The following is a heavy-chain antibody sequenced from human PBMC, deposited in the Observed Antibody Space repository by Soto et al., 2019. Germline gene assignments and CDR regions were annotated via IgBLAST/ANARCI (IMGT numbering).Heavy chain of an antibody. J-gene: IGHJ5*02. CDR3: ARGRRQQLGSYNWFDP. Sequence: GASVKVSCKASGYTFTSYAMHWVRQAPGQRLEWMGWINAGNGNTKYSQKFQGRVTITRDTSASTAYMELSSLRSEDTAVYYCARGRRQQLGSYNWFDPWGQGTLVTVSS. CDR2: INAGNGNT. CDR1: GYTFTSYA. D-gene: IGHD6-13*01. V-gene: IGHV1-3*01.